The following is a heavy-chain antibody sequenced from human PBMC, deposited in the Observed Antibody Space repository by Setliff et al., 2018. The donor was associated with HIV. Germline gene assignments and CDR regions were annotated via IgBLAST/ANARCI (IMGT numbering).Heavy chain of an antibody. J-gene: IGHJ4*02. CDR1: GYNVTVSA. V-gene: IGHV7-4-1*02. CDR2: INTKTGNP. Sequence: ASVKVSCKASGYNVTVSAINWGRQAPGQALEWLGWINTKTGNPTYAQGLTGQFVFSLDTSISTAYLQISSLKAEDTAVYYCARDQRLFYFDSWGQGTLVTVSS. CDR3: ARDQRLFYFDS.